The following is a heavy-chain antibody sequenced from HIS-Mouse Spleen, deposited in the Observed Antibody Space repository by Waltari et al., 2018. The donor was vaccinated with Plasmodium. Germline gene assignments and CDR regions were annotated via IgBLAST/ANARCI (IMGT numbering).Heavy chain of an antibody. CDR2: INPNSGGT. V-gene: IGHV1-2*02. CDR1: GYTFTGYY. J-gene: IGHJ1*01. D-gene: IGHD6-13*01. Sequence: QVQLVQSGAEVKKPGASVKVSCKASGYTFTGYYMPWVRQAPGHRLEWMGWINPNSGGTNYAQKFQGRVTMTRDTSISTAYMELSRLRSDDTAVYYCARVLGYKAAAGTFVEYFQHWGQGTLVTVSS. CDR3: ARVLGYKAAAGTFVEYFQH.